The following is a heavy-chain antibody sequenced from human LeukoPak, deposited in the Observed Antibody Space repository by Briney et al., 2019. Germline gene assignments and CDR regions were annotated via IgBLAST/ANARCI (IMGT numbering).Heavy chain of an antibody. CDR2: IIPILGIA. D-gene: IGHD2-21*02. CDR1: GGTFSSYA. V-gene: IGHV1-69*04. J-gene: IGHJ5*02. Sequence: ASVKVSCKASGGTFSSYAISWVRQAPGQGLEWMGRIIPILGIANYAQKFQGRVTITADKSTSTAYMELSSLRSEDTAVYYCARGDCGGDCYNWFDPWGQGTPVTVSS. CDR3: ARGDCGGDCYNWFDP.